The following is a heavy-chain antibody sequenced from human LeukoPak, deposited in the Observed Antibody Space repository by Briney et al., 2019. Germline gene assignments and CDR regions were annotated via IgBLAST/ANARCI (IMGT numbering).Heavy chain of an antibody. CDR2: ISGSGGST. V-gene: IGHV3-23*01. Sequence: GGSLRLFCAASRFPFSRYAMSWVREAPGRGLEWGTAISGSGGSTYYADSVKGRFTISRDNSKNTLYLQMNSLRAEDTAVYYCAKDIVGATRGSYWGQGTLVTVSS. CDR1: RFPFSRYA. CDR3: AKDIVGATRGSY. D-gene: IGHD1-26*01. J-gene: IGHJ4*02.